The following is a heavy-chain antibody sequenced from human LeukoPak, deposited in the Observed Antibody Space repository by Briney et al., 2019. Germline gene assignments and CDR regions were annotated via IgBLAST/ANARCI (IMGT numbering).Heavy chain of an antibody. CDR3: ARAMSSYSSGWYFDY. J-gene: IGHJ4*02. CDR1: GYTFTVYY. V-gene: IGHV1-2*02. D-gene: IGHD6-19*01. Sequence: ASVTVSFTASGYTFTVYYMHWVRQAPGQGGEGMGWINPNSGGTNYAQKFQGGVTMTRDTSISTAYMELSRLRSDDTAVYYCARAMSSYSSGWYFDYWGQGTLVTVSS. CDR2: INPNSGGT.